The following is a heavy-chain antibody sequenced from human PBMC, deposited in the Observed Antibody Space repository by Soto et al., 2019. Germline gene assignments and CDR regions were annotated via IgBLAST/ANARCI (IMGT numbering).Heavy chain of an antibody. CDR1: GFTFSSYA. CDR2: ISYDGSNK. V-gene: IGHV3-30-3*01. CDR3: AREEGRDSSGWYDY. J-gene: IGHJ4*02. Sequence: TGGSLRLSCAASGFTFSSYAMHWVRQAPGKGLEWVAVISYDGSNKYYADSVKGRFTISRDNSKNTLYLQMNSLRAEDTAVYYCAREEGRDSSGWYDYWGQGTLVTVSS. D-gene: IGHD6-19*01.